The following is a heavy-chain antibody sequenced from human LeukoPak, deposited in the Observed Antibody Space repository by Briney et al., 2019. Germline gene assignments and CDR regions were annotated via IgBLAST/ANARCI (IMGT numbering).Heavy chain of an antibody. CDR3: AKETKATTGWDFDF. CDR1: GFTFSRYA. CDR2: ISGGGSST. J-gene: IGHJ4*02. D-gene: IGHD1-1*01. V-gene: IGHV3-23*01. Sequence: GGSLRLSCAASGFTFSRYAMNWVRQAPGKGLEWVSAISGGGSSTYYADSVKGRFTISRDNSKNTLYLQMNSLRAEDTAVYYCAKETKATTGWDFDFWGQGTLVTVSS.